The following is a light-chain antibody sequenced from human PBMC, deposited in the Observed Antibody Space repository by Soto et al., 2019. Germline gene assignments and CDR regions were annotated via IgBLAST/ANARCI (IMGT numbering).Light chain of an antibody. CDR2: DAS. Sequence: EIVLTQYPATLSLSPGERATLSCRASQSVTNSLAWYQQKPGQAPRLLVYDASNRATGIPTRFSGSGSGTDFTLTISNLEPEDFAVYYCQQHISWPLTFGGRSMV. V-gene: IGKV3-11*01. J-gene: IGKJ4*01. CDR3: QQHISWPLT. CDR1: QSVTNS.